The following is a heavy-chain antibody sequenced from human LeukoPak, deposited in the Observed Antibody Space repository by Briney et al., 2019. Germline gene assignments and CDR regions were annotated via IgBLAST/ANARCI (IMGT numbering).Heavy chain of an antibody. CDR1: GGSISSYY. CDR2: AHYSGST. V-gene: IGHV4-59*01. CDR3: ARSHLLWFGELQGSWFDP. J-gene: IGHJ5*02. Sequence: SETLSLTCTVSGGSISSYYWTWIRQPPGKGLEWIGCAHYSGSTNYNPSLESRVTISVDTSKNQFSLRLTSLTPADTAVYYCARSHLLWFGELQGSWFDPWGQGTLVTVS. D-gene: IGHD3-10*01.